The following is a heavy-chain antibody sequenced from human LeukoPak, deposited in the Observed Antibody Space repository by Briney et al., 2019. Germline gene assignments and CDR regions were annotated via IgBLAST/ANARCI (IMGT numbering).Heavy chain of an antibody. CDR2: ITKSGDST. V-gene: IGHV3-23*01. CDR3: AKNHYDSSGYYPHD. D-gene: IGHD3-22*01. J-gene: IGHJ4*02. Sequence: GGSLRLSCAAPGFTFSAFGMNWVRQAPGKGLEWVSTITKSGDSTYYADSVKGRFTISRDNSKNTLYLQMNGLRAEDTAVYYCAKNHYDSSGYYPHDWGQGTLVTVSS. CDR1: GFTFSAFG.